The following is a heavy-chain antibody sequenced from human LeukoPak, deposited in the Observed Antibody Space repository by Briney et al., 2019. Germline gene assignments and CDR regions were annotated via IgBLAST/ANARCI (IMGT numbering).Heavy chain of an antibody. V-gene: IGHV4-34*01. J-gene: IGHJ5*02. CDR1: GGSFSGYY. CDR3: ARKTMIVVVNWFDP. D-gene: IGHD3-22*01. CDR2: INHSGST. Sequence: SETLSLTCAVYGGSFSGYYWSWIRQPPGKGLEWIGEINHSGSTNYNSSLKSRVTISVDTSKNQFSLKLSSVTAADTAVYYCARKTMIVVVNWFDPWGRGTLVTVSS.